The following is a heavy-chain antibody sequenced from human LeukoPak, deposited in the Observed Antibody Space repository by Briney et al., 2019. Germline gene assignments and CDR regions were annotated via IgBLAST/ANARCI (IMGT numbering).Heavy chain of an antibody. D-gene: IGHD3-9*01. CDR3: FVDSDAFNI. Sequence: SETLSLTCTVSGGSIRSSYYYWGWIRQPPGKGLEWIGSIYDSGSTYYNPSLKSRVTISVDTSKNQFSLKLSSVTAADTAVYYCFVDSDAFNIWGQGKMVTVS. V-gene: IGHV4-39*01. J-gene: IGHJ3*02. CDR1: GGSIRSSYYY. CDR2: IYDSGST.